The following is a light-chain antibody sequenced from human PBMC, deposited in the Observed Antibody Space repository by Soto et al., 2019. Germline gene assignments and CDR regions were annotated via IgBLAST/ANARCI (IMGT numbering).Light chain of an antibody. CDR1: SSNIGGNS. CDR3: GSWDSSLSAYV. J-gene: IGLJ1*01. CDR2: DDN. V-gene: IGLV1-51*01. Sequence: QSVLTQPPSVSAAPGQKVTISCSGSSSNIGGNSVSWYQPLPGTAPKLLIYDDNKRPSGIPDRFSGSMSGTSATLGITGFQTGDEGDYYCGSWDSSLSAYVFGTGTKVTVL.